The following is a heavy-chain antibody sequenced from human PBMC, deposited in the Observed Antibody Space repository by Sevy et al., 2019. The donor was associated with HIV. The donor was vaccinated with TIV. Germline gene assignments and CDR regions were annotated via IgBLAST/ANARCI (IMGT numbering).Heavy chain of an antibody. V-gene: IGHV3-30*02. CDR1: GFTFNVYG. J-gene: IGHJ4*02. CDR3: AKDLTERYSTSSGDFDY. CDR2: TRYDGSTK. D-gene: IGHD6-6*01. Sequence: GGSLRLSCAASGFTFNVYGMHWVRQAPGKGLQWVAFTRYDGSTKYYANSVKGRFTSSRDNSKNILYLQMNSLSVEGTVMCYCAKDLTERYSTSSGDFDYWGQGSLVTVSS.